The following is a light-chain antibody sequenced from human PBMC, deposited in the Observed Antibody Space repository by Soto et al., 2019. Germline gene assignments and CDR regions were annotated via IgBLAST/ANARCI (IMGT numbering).Light chain of an antibody. V-gene: IGKV1-16*02. CDR3: QKYNHHPIT. CDR1: QDISIY. J-gene: IGKJ4*01. CDR2: GTS. Sequence: DVQMTQSPSSLTASFGDTVTIPCRASQDISIYLAWFQQKPGKAPKSLIYGTSTLHSGVPSKFSGSRSGTDFTLTISGLQPEDFATYYCQKYNHHPITFGGGHKVESK.